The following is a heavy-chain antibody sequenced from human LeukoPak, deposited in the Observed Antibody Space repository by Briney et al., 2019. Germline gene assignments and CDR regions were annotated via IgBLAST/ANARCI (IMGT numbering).Heavy chain of an antibody. CDR1: GFTFSSYW. CDR3: TTPYTAPSYFYDYLWRSYRYPGPGY. CDR2: IKSETDGGTT. Sequence: PGGSLRHSCAAPGFTFSSYWISWVRQAPGKGLERVGRIKSETDGGTTDYAVSVKGRFAISRYDSKKTLYLQMNSLKIEDTGVYYCTTPYTAPSYFYDYLWRSYRYPGPGYWGQGSLVTVSS. J-gene: IGHJ4*02. V-gene: IGHV3-15*01. D-gene: IGHD3-16*02.